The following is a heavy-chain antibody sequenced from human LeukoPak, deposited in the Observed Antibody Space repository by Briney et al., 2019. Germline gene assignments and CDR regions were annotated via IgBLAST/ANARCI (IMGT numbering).Heavy chain of an antibody. J-gene: IGHJ4*02. Sequence: ASVKVSCKASGYIFTSYGISWVRQAPGQGLEWMGWISAYNGNTNYAQKLQGRVTMTTDTSTSTAYMELRSLRSDDTAVYYCARDGPTIFGVVTYAPFFDYWGQGTLVTVSS. D-gene: IGHD3-3*01. CDR3: ARDGPTIFGVVTYAPFFDY. CDR2: ISAYNGNT. V-gene: IGHV1-18*01. CDR1: GYIFTSYG.